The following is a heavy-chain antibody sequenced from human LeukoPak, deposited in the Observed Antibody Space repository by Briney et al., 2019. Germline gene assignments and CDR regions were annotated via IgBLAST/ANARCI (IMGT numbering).Heavy chain of an antibody. Sequence: PSETLSLTCTVSGGSLSGFFWSWIRQPPGKGLEWIGYVYNSGSTDYNPSLKSRATISQDTSNNQFSLKLKFVTAADTAVYYCARASPNWNPPDYWGQGTLVTVSS. CDR2: VYNSGST. D-gene: IGHD1-1*01. V-gene: IGHV4-59*08. CDR1: GGSLSGFF. CDR3: ARASPNWNPPDY. J-gene: IGHJ4*02.